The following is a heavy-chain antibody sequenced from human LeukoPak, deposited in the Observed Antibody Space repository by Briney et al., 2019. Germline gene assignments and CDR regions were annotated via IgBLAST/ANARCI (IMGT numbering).Heavy chain of an antibody. V-gene: IGHV4-34*01. CDR2: INHSGST. CDR1: GGSFSGYY. D-gene: IGHD5-24*01. Sequence: PSETLSLTCAVYGGSFSGYYWSWIRQPPGKGLEWIGEINHSGSTNYNPSLKSRVTISVDTSKNQFSLKLSSVTAADTAVYYCARDYLGGEIAHWGQGTLVTVSS. J-gene: IGHJ4*02. CDR3: ARDYLGGEIAH.